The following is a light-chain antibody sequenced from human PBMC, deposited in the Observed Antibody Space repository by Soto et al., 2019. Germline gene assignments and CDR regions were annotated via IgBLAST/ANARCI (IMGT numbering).Light chain of an antibody. CDR1: QGISSY. J-gene: IGKJ1*01. CDR2: DAS. Sequence: AIQLTQSPSSLSASVGDRVTITCRASQGISSYLAWYQQKPGKAPKLLIYDASSLESGVPSRFGGGGSGTEFTLTTSSLQPDDFAVYYCQQYNRYAVTFGQGTKVDI. V-gene: IGKV1-13*02. CDR3: QQYNRYAVT.